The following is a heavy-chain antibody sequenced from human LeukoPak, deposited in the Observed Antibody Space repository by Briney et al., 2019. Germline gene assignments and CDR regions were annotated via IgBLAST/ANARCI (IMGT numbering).Heavy chain of an antibody. CDR1: GFTFSSYA. V-gene: IGHV3-30*04. CDR3: ARGVSSSWYSQVDY. J-gene: IGHJ4*02. D-gene: IGHD6-13*01. CDR2: ISYDGSNK. Sequence: GGSLRLSCAASGFTFSSYAMHWVRQAPGKGLEWEAVISYDGSNKYYADSVKGRFTISRDNSKNTLYLQMNSLRAEDTAVYYCARGVSSSWYSQVDYWGQGTLVTVSS.